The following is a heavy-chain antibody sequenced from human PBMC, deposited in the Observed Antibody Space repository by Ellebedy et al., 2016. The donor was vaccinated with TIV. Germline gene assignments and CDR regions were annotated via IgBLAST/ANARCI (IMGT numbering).Heavy chain of an antibody. D-gene: IGHD4-17*01. V-gene: IGHV1-2*02. CDR1: GYTFTGYY. CDR2: FHPNSGGT. J-gene: IGHJ5*02. CDR3: GSLPHYGDHGP. Sequence: AASVKVSCKAFGYTFTGYYMHSVRQAPGQGLEWMGWFHPNSGGTNYAQKFQGRVTMTRDTSISTAYMELSRLRSDDTAVYYCGSLPHYGDHGPWGQGTLVTVSS.